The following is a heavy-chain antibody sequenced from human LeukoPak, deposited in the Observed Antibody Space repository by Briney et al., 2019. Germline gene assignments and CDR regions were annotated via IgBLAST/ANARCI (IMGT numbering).Heavy chain of an antibody. CDR1: GGSFSGYY. CDR3: ARRQSIAAAGPTYWYFDL. D-gene: IGHD6-13*01. V-gene: IGHV4-34*01. J-gene: IGHJ2*01. Sequence: SETLSLTCAVYGGSFSGYYWSWIRQPPGKGLEWIGEINHSGSTNYNPSLKSRVTISVDTSKNQFSLKLSSVTAADTAVYYCARRQSIAAAGPTYWYFDLWGRGTLVTVSS. CDR2: INHSGST.